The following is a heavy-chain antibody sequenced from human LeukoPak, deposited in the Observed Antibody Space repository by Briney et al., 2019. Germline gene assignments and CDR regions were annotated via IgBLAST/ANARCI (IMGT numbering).Heavy chain of an antibody. D-gene: IGHD3-22*01. J-gene: IGHJ4*02. CDR1: GGSISSGSYY. CDR2: IYTSGST. V-gene: IGHV4-61*02. CDR3: ARDQYYYDSSGYYRLDY. Sequence: SQTLSLTCTVSGGSISSGSYYWSWIRQPAGKGLEWIGRIYTSGSTNYNPSLKSRVTMSVDTSKNQFSLKLSSVTAADTAVYYCARDQYYYDSSGYYRLDYWGQGTLVTVSS.